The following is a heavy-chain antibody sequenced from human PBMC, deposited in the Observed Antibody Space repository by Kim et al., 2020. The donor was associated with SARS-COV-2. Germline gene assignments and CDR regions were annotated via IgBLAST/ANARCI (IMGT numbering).Heavy chain of an antibody. CDR3: VDFWSGYLTPPGD. V-gene: IGHV3-64D*06. D-gene: IGHD3-3*01. Sequence: ADSVKGRFTISRDNSKNTLYLQMSSLRAEDTAVYYCVDFWSGYLTPPGDWGQGTLVTVSS. J-gene: IGHJ4*02.